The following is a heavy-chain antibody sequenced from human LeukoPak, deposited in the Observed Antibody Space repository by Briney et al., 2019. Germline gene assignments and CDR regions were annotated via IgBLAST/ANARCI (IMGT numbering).Heavy chain of an antibody. CDR3: ASNPGYSSSWEEYYFDY. V-gene: IGHV3-30-3*01. D-gene: IGHD6-13*01. CDR2: ISYDGSNK. J-gene: IGHJ4*02. CDR1: GFTFSSYA. Sequence: GGSLRLSCAASGFTFSSYAMHWVRQAPGKGLEWVAVISYDGSNKYYADSVKGRFTIPRDNSKNTLYLQMNSLRAEDTAVYYCASNPGYSSSWEEYYFDYWAREPWSPSPQ.